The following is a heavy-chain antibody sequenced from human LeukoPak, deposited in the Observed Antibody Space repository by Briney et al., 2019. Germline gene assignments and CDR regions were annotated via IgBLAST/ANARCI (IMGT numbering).Heavy chain of an antibody. J-gene: IGHJ4*02. V-gene: IGHV3-23*01. Sequence: GGSLRLSCAASGFTFSSYAMSWVRQAPGKGLEWVSAITNSGGTTYYADSVKGRFTISRDNSKNTLYLQMNSLRAEDTAVYYCPKDPPHVSWLFDYWGQGTLVTVSS. D-gene: IGHD3-16*01. CDR3: PKDPPHVSWLFDY. CDR1: GFTFSSYA. CDR2: ITNSGGTT.